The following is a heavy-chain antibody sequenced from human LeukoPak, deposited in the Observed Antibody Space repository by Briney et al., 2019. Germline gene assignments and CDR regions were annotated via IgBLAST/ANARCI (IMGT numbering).Heavy chain of an antibody. CDR2: MNPNSGNT. V-gene: IGHV1-8*01. J-gene: IGHJ4*02. D-gene: IGHD3-10*01. CDR3: ARVPPALWFGELSPPIDY. Sequence: ASVKVSCKASGYTFTSYDINWVRQATGKGLEGMGWMNPNSGNTGYAQKFQGRVTMTRNTFISTAYMELSSLRSEDTAVYYCARVPPALWFGELSPPIDYWGQGTLVTVSS. CDR1: GYTFTSYD.